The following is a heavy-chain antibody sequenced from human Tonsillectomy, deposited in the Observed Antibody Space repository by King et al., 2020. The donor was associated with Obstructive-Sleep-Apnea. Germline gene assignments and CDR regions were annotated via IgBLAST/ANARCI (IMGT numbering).Heavy chain of an antibody. CDR3: ARRSGGYPDLWVDT. CDR1: GDRFSTYW. D-gene: IGHD1-26*01. CDR2: IYPCASDT. V-gene: IGHV5-51*01. J-gene: IGHJ5*02. Sequence: QLVQSGAEVKKPGESLKISCQGFGDRFSTYWIAWVRHMPGKGLECMGIIYPCASDTKYSPSFQGQVTISADMSTSTAYLQWSRLKASDTAMYYCARRSGGYPDLWVDTWGQGTLVTVSS.